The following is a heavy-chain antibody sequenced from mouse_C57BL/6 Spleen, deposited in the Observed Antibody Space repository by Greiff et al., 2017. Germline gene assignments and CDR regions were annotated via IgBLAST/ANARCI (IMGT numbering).Heavy chain of an antibody. CDR3: ARSFYGSSRYYAMDY. D-gene: IGHD1-1*01. V-gene: IGHV1-55*01. J-gene: IGHJ4*01. Sequence: QVQLKQPGAELVKPGASVKMSCKASGYTFTSYWITWVKQRPGQGLEWIGDIYPGSGSTNYNEKFKSKATLTVDTSSSTAYMQLSSLTSEDSAVXYCARSFYGSSRYYAMDYWGQGTSVTVSS. CDR1: GYTFTSYW. CDR2: IYPGSGST.